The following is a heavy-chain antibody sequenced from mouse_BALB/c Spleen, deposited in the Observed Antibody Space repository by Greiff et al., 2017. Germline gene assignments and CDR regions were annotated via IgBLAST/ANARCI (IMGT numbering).Heavy chain of an antibody. CDR1: GFTFSSFG. CDR3: AREDYGNYYFDY. V-gene: IGHV5-17*02. CDR2: ISSGSSTI. J-gene: IGHJ2*01. D-gene: IGHD2-1*01. Sequence: EVHLVESGGGLVQPGGSRKLSCAASGFTFSSFGMHWVRQAPEKGLEWVAYISSGSSTIYYADTVKGRFTISRDNPKNTLFLQMTSLRSEDTAMYYCAREDYGNYYFDYWGQGTTLTVSS.